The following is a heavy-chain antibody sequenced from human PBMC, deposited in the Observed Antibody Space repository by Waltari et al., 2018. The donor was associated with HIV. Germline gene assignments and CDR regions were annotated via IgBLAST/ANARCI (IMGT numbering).Heavy chain of an antibody. CDR1: GFTVSSNY. CDR3: ARDLHFGPDAFDI. Sequence: EVQLVETGGGLIQPGGSLRLSCAASGFTVSSNYMSWVRRAPGKGLGWVSVIYCVGSTYYADSVKGRVTISRDNSKNTLYLQMNSLRAEDTAVYYCARDLHFGPDAFDIWGQGTMVTVSS. J-gene: IGHJ3*02. V-gene: IGHV3-53*02. CDR2: IYCVGST. D-gene: IGHD3-10*01.